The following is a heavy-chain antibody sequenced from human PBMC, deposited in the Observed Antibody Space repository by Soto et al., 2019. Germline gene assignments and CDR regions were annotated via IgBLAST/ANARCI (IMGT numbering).Heavy chain of an antibody. CDR2: LYCTDDK. D-gene: IGHD6-13*01. CDR1: GFSLSTSGVG. J-gene: IGHJ4*02. CDR3: APRLKPKGQQPDSYYFDY. V-gene: IGHV2-5*01. Sequence: QITLKESGPTLVKPPQTLTLTCTFSGFSLSTSGVGVGWIRQPPGKALEWLALLYCTDDKLYSPFLKSRLTITKDTSKNQVVLTLTIMDPVDTAKYYCAPRLKPKGQQPDSYYFDYWGQGTLVTFSS.